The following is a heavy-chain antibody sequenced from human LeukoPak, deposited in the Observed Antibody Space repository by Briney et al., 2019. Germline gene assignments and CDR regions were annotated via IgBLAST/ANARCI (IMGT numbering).Heavy chain of an antibody. J-gene: IGHJ5*02. D-gene: IGHD3/OR15-3a*01. V-gene: IGHV4-4*07. CDR2: IYTTGST. CDR3: ARGGLPRENWFDP. Sequence: SETLSLTCTVSDGXISTYYWSWIRQPAGKGLEWIGRIYTTGSTNYNPSLKSRVTMSVDTSKNQFSLKLTSVTAADTAVYYCARGGLPRENWFDPWGQGTLVTVSS. CDR1: DGXISTYY.